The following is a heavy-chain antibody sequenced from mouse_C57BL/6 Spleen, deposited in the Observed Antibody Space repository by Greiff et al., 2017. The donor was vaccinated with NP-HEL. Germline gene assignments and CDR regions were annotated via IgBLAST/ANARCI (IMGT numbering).Heavy chain of an antibody. CDR3: ARSAYYSNYEGDYYAMDY. CDR1: GYTFTSYW. V-gene: IGHV1-7*01. J-gene: IGHJ4*01. D-gene: IGHD2-5*01. Sequence: VKLQQSGAELAKPGASVKLSCKASGYTFTSYWMHWVKQRPGQGLEWIGYINPSSGYTKYNQKFKDKATLTADKSSSTAYMQLSSLTYEDSAVYYCARSAYYSNYEGDYYAMDYWGQGTSVTVSS. CDR2: INPSSGYT.